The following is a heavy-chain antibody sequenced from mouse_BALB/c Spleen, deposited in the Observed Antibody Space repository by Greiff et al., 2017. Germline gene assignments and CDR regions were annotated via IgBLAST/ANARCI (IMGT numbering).Heavy chain of an antibody. J-gene: IGHJ4*01. D-gene: IGHD1-1*01. CDR1: GYSITSGYY. CDR2: ISYDGSN. CDR3: ALTTVVAYYYAMDY. Sequence: EVQLQQSGPGLVKPSQSLSLTCSVTGYSITSGYYWNWIRQFPGNKLEWMGYISYDGSNNYNPSLKNRISITRDTSKNQFFLKLNSVTTEDTATYYCALTTVVAYYYAMDYWGQGTSVTVSS. V-gene: IGHV3-6*02.